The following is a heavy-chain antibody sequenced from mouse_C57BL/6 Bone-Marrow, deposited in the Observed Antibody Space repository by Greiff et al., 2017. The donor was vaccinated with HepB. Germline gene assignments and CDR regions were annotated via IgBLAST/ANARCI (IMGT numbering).Heavy chain of an antibody. CDR3: ARAGGNGYDSAMDY. CDR2: ISDGGSYT. CDR1: GFTFSSYA. V-gene: IGHV5-4*03. J-gene: IGHJ4*01. D-gene: IGHD2-2*01. Sequence: EVKLMESGGGLVKPGGSLKLSCAASGFTFSSYAMSWVRQTPEKRLEWVATISDGGSYTYYPDNVKGRFTISRDNAKNNLYLQMSHLKSEDTAMYYCARAGGNGYDSAMDYWGQGTSVTVSS.